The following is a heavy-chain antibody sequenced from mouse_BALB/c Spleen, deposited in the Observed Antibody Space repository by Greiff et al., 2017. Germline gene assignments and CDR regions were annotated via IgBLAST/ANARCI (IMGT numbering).Heavy chain of an antibody. D-gene: IGHD1-1*01. V-gene: IGHV1-7*01. CDR3: ARITTVVAKAMDY. Sequence: VQLQQSGAELAKPGASVKMSCKASGYTFTSYWMHWVKQRPGQGLEWIGYINPSTGYTEYNQKFKDKATLTADKSSSTAYMQLSSLTSEDSAVYYCARITTVVAKAMDYGGQGTSVTVSS. J-gene: IGHJ4*01. CDR1: GYTFTSYW. CDR2: INPSTGYT.